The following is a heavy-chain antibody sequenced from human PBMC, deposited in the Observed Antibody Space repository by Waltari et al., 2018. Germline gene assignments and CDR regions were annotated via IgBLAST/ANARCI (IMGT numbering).Heavy chain of an antibody. CDR3: GGTTVEYYGLDV. Sequence: QVQLVQSGAEVKKPGSSVKVSCKASGGTFSSYTISWVRQAPGQVVKWRGRIIPILGIANYAQKFQGRVTITADKSTSTAYMELSSLRSEDTAVYYCGGTTVEYYGLDVWGQGTTVTVSS. CDR1: GGTFSSYT. D-gene: IGHD4-4*01. CDR2: IIPILGIA. V-gene: IGHV1-69*02. J-gene: IGHJ6*02.